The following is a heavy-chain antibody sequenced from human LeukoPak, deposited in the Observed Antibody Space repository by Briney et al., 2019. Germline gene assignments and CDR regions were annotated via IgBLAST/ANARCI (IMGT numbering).Heavy chain of an antibody. CDR1: GFTFSSYS. CDR3: AHNYDILTAQFDY. D-gene: IGHD3-9*01. J-gene: IGHJ4*02. CDR2: ISSSSSYI. V-gene: IGHV3-21*01. Sequence: GGSLRLSCAASGFTFSSYSMNWVRQAPGKGLEWVSSISSSSSYIYYADSVKGRFTISRDNAKNSLYLQMNSLRAEDTAVYYCAHNYDILTAQFDYWGQGTLVTASS.